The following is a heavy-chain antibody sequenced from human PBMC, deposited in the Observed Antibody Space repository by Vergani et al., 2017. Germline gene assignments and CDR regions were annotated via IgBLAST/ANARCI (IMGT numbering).Heavy chain of an antibody. CDR1: GYTFTGYY. V-gene: IGHV1-2*02. Sequence: QVQLVQSGAEVKKPGASVKVSCQASGYTFTGYYMHWVRQAPGQGLEWMGWINPNSGGTTYAQKFQVRVTMTRDTSFSTAYMELSRLRSDDTAVYYCARAYYDVWSGYSQYNWFDPWGQGTLVTVSS. J-gene: IGHJ5*02. CDR2: INPNSGGT. D-gene: IGHD3-3*01. CDR3: ARAYYDVWSGYSQYNWFDP.